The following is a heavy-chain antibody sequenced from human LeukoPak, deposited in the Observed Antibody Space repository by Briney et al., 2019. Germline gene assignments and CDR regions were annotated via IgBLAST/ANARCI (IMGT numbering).Heavy chain of an antibody. D-gene: IGHD3-3*01. CDR3: AKVLRLDAFDI. V-gene: IGHV3-23*01. J-gene: IGHJ3*02. CDR1: GFTFSSYA. CDR2: ISGSGGGT. Sequence: GASLRLSCAASGFTFSSYAMSWVRQAPGKGLEWVSTISGSGGGTYYAGSVKGRFTISRDNSKNTLYLQMNSLRAEDTAVYYCAKVLRLDAFDIWGQGTMVTVSS.